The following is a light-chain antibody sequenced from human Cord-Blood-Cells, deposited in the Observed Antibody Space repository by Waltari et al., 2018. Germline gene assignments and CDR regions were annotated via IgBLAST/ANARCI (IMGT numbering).Light chain of an antibody. Sequence: QSALTQPASVSGSPGQSITISCTGTSSGVWCYNLFSCYQQPPGTAPKLMIYEGSKRPSGVSNRVSGSKSGNTASLTISGLQAEDEADYYCCSYAGSSTVFGGGTKLTVL. CDR3: CSYAGSSTV. J-gene: IGLJ3*02. V-gene: IGLV2-23*01. CDR2: EGS. CDR1: SSGVWCYNL.